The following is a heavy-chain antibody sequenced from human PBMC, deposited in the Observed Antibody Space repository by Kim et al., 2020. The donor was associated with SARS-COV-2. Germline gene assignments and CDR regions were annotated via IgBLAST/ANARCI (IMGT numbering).Heavy chain of an antibody. Sequence: SETLSLTCAVYGGSFSGYYWSWIRQPPGKGLEWIGEINHSGGTNYNPSLKSRVTISVDTSKNQFSLKLSSVTAADTAVYYCARGKAVTTFYYYYYGMDVWGQETTLTVSS. CDR2: INHSGGT. CDR3: ARGKAVTTFYYYYYGMDV. CDR1: GGSFSGYY. D-gene: IGHD4-17*01. J-gene: IGHJ6*02. V-gene: IGHV4-34*01.